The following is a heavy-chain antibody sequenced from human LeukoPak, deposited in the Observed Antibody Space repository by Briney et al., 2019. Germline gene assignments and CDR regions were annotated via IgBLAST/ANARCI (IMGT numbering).Heavy chain of an antibody. J-gene: IGHJ6*03. Sequence: SETLSLTCTVSGGSISSYYWSWIRQPPGKGLEWIGYIYYSGSANYNPSLKSRVTISVDTSKNQFSLKLSSVTAADTAVYYCARHVSAYSSGLPYYMDVWGKGTTVTVSS. CDR1: GGSISSYY. CDR2: IYYSGSA. CDR3: ARHVSAYSSGLPYYMDV. V-gene: IGHV4-59*08. D-gene: IGHD6-19*01.